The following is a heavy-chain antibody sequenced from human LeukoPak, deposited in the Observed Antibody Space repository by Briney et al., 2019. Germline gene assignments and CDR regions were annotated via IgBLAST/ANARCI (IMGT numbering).Heavy chain of an antibody. D-gene: IGHD3-22*01. CDR2: IKQDGSDE. J-gene: IGHJ5*02. CDR3: ARKLYYYGTSPAGWFGP. Sequence: GGSLRLSCAASGFTFSTYAMTWLHQAPGKGLEWVATIKQDGSDEYYVDSVKGRFTISRDNAKNSLYLQMDGLRAEDTAVYHCARKLYYYGTSPAGWFGPWGQGTLVTVSS. V-gene: IGHV3-7*01. CDR1: GFTFSTYA.